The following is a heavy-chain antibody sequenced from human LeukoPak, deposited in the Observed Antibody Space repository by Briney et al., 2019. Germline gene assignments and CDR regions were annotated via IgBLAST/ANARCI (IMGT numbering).Heavy chain of an antibody. CDR1: GYTFTSYA. CDR2: INAGNGNT. D-gene: IGHD2-15*01. V-gene: IGHV1-3*01. J-gene: IGHJ4*02. CDR3: ARSGGDSFDY. Sequence: ATVKVSCKASGYTFTSYAMHWVRQAPGQRLEWMGWINAGNGNTKYSQKFQGRATITRDTSANTANMELSSLRSEDTAVYYCARSGGDSFDYWGQGTLVTVSS.